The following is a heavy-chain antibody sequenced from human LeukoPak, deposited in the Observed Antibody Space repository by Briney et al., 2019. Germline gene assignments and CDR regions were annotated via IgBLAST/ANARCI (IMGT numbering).Heavy chain of an antibody. Sequence: NPSETLSLTCAVYGGSFSGDYWSWIRQLPGKGLEWIGEINHSGSTNYNPSLKSRVTISVDTSKNQFSLKLSSVTAADTAVYYCARGLRREYGSGSYSPVYWGQGTLVTVSS. CDR1: GGSFSGDY. D-gene: IGHD3-10*01. CDR3: ARGLRREYGSGSYSPVY. CDR2: INHSGST. J-gene: IGHJ4*02. V-gene: IGHV4-34*01.